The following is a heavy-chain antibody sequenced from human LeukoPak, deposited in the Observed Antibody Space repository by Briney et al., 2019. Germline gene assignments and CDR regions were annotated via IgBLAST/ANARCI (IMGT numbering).Heavy chain of an antibody. D-gene: IGHD2-2*01. CDR1: GFTFSSYS. CDR3: ARRPHPYCSSTSCYYYYGMDV. Sequence: GGSLRLSCAASGFTFSSYSMNWVRQAPGKGLEWVSSISSSSSYIYYADSVKGRFTISRDNAKNSLYLQMNSLRAEDTAVYYCARRPHPYCSSTSCYYYYGMDVWGRGTTVTVSS. J-gene: IGHJ6*02. V-gene: IGHV3-21*01. CDR2: ISSSSSYI.